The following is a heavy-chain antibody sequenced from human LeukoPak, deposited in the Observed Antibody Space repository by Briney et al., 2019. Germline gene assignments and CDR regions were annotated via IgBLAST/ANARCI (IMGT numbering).Heavy chain of an antibody. J-gene: IGHJ4*02. Sequence: PGRSLTLSRAASGFIFSSYGMYWVRQAPSRGLEWVAVVWHDGSAEFYAESVKGRFSISRDDSKNTLYLQMNSLRAEDTGLYYCARDSRGGWSGYFDTWGQGTLVTVSS. CDR1: GFIFSSYG. V-gene: IGHV3-33*07. CDR2: VWHDGSAE. D-gene: IGHD6-19*01. CDR3: ARDSRGGWSGYFDT.